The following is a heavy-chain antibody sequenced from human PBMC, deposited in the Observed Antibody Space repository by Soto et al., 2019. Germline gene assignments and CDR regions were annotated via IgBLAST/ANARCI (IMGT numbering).Heavy chain of an antibody. J-gene: IGHJ4*02. CDR3: ANRGRYQDAAYLDY. V-gene: IGHV3-23*01. CDR1: RFTFSSYG. Sequence: EVPLLESGGDLVQPGGSLRLSCAVSRFTFSSYGMNWVRQAPGKGLEWVSSISDDGDITYYADSVKGRFTISRDNSKNKLYLQMNGLSAEDTAVYYRANRGRYQDAAYLDYWGQGTLVTVSS. D-gene: IGHD2-2*01. CDR2: ISDDGDIT.